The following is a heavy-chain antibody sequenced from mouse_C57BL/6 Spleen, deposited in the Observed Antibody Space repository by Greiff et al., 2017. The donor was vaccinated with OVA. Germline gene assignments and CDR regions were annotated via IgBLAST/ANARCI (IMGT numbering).Heavy chain of an antibody. CDR3: ASLGVSTRNFDY. J-gene: IGHJ2*01. Sequence: QVQLQQPGAELVRPGTSVKLSCKASGYTFTSYWMHWVKQRPGQGLEWIGVIDPSDSYTNYNQKFKGKATLTVDTASSTAYMQLSSLTSEDSAVYDCASLGVSTRNFDYWGQGTTLTVSS. CDR2: IDPSDSYT. D-gene: IGHD5-1*01. CDR1: GYTFTSYW. V-gene: IGHV1-59*01.